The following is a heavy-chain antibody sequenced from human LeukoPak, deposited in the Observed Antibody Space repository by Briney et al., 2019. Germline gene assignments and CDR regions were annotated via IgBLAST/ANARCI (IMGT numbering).Heavy chain of an antibody. CDR1: GFTFSSYA. Sequence: PGGSLRLSCAASGFTFSSYAMSWVRQAPRRGLEWVSAISGSGGNTYYADSVKGRFTISRDNSKNTLYVQMNSLRDEDTAVYYCAKYYGSGSLRAFDIWGQGTMVTVSS. D-gene: IGHD3-10*01. CDR3: AKYYGSGSLRAFDI. V-gene: IGHV3-23*01. J-gene: IGHJ3*02. CDR2: ISGSGGNT.